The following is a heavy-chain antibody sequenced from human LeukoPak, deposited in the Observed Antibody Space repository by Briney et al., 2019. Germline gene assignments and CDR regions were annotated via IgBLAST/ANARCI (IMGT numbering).Heavy chain of an antibody. V-gene: IGHV3-11*04. CDR3: ARVGWLVHQGSSLGFDY. J-gene: IGHJ4*02. D-gene: IGHD6-19*01. CDR2: ITVSDNTI. Sequence: GGSLRLSCAASGFTFSHYYMSWIRQAPGKGLEWLSYITVSDNTIYYADSVKGRFTISRDNAKNSLSLQLNGLRAEDTAVYYCARVGWLVHQGSSLGFDYWGQGTLVTVSS. CDR1: GFTFSHYY.